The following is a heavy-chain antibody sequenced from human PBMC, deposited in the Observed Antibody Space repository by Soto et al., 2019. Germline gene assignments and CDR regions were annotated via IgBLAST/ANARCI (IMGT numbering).Heavy chain of an antibody. V-gene: IGHV4-39*01. CDR2: IYYSGST. J-gene: IGHJ5*02. CDR1: GGSIGGSSYY. Sequence: SETLSLSCTVAGGSIGGSSYYWGWIRQPPGKGLEWIGSIYYSGSTYYNPSLKSRVTISVDTSKNQFSLKLSSVTAADTAVYYCARDLSYDILTGYSYNWFDPWGQGTLVTVSS. CDR3: ARDLSYDILTGYSYNWFDP. D-gene: IGHD3-9*01.